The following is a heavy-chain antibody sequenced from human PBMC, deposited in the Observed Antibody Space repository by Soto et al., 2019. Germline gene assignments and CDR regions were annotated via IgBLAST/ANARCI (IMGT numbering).Heavy chain of an antibody. CDR2: IDYSGNT. V-gene: IGHV4-59*01. CDR3: RGARPSLQEFDY. CDR1: GGSIRNYD. J-gene: IGHJ4*02. D-gene: IGHD4-4*01. Sequence: PSVTLSVTCTVSGGSIRNYDWNWIRQTPGKGLEWIGYIDYSGNTNYNPSLKSRVTISVDTSKNQVSLNVSSVAAADSAVYYCRGARPSLQEFDYWGQGTLVTVSS.